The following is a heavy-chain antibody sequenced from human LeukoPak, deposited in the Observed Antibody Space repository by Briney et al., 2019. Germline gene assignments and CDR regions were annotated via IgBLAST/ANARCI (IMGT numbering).Heavy chain of an antibody. CDR2: ISSSSSYT. CDR1: GFTFSDYY. J-gene: IGHJ4*02. Sequence: GGPLRLSCAASGFTFSDYYMSWVRQAPGKGLEWVSYISSSSSYTNYADSVKGRFTISRDNAKNSLYLQMNSLRAEDTAVYYCARDYDGSATFDYWGQGTLVTVSS. D-gene: IGHD3-10*01. V-gene: IGHV3-11*06. CDR3: ARDYDGSATFDY.